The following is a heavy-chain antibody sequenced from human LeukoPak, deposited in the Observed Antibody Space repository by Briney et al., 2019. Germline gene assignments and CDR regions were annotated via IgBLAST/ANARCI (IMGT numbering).Heavy chain of an antibody. CDR2: IRHHGNNK. CDR3: AKVWWANGSVRGPFDP. Sequence: GGSLRLSCAASGFSFSTYGMHWVRQAPGKGLQWVAFIRHHGNNKFYGDSVKDRFTISRDNSKNTLYLQMNSLRAEDTAVYYCAKVWWANGSVRGPFDPWGQGTLVTVSS. J-gene: IGHJ5*02. D-gene: IGHD3-10*01. CDR1: GFSFSTYG. V-gene: IGHV3-30*02.